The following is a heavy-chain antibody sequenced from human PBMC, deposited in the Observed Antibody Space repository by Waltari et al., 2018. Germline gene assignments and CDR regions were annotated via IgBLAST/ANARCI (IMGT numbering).Heavy chain of an antibody. J-gene: IGHJ4*02. D-gene: IGHD6-6*01. Sequence: QVKLVQSGAEVKKPGSSVKVPCKASGATFSSSALSRVRQAPGQGLEWMGGIIPIFGTANYAQKCQGRVTITADESTSTAYMELSSLRSEDTAVYYCARVSIAARTNFDYWGQGTLVTVSS. V-gene: IGHV1-69*12. CDR3: ARVSIAARTNFDY. CDR2: IIPIFGTA. CDR1: GATFSSSA.